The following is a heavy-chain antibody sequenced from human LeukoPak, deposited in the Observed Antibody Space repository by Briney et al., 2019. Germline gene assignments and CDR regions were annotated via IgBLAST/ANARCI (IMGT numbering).Heavy chain of an antibody. J-gene: IGHJ4*02. Sequence: PGGSLRLSCAASGFTFSTYSMNWVRQAPGKGLEWVSSISSSSSYIYYADSVKGRFTISRDNAKNSLYLQMSSLRAEDTAVYYCARTQSGSYGFDYWGQGTLVTVSS. CDR3: ARTQSGSYGFDY. D-gene: IGHD1-26*01. V-gene: IGHV3-21*01. CDR2: ISSSSSYI. CDR1: GFTFSTYS.